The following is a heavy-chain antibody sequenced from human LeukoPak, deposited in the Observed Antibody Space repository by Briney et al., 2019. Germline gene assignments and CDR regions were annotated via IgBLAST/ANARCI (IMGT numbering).Heavy chain of an antibody. J-gene: IGHJ6*02. D-gene: IGHD3-9*01. Sequence: GGSLRLSCAASGFRFGGSTISWVRQAPGKGLQWVSSISDSGNTYYAESLKGRITVSRDNDKNSLFLQMNSLRADDTAVYYCARDASIGLDVWGHGTTVTVSS. CDR1: GFRFGGST. V-gene: IGHV3-21*01. CDR2: ISDSGNT. CDR3: ARDASIGLDV.